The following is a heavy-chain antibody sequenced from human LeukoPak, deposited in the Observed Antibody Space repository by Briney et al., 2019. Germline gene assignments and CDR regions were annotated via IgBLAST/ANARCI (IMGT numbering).Heavy chain of an antibody. Sequence: PGGSLRLSCAASGFTFSSYSMNWVRQAPGKGLEWVSYISSSSSTIYYADSVKGRFTISRDNAKNSLYLQMNSLRAEDTAVYYCARAPDYYDSSGPFDYWGQGTLVTVSS. CDR3: ARAPDYYDSSGPFDY. CDR1: GFTFSSYS. D-gene: IGHD3-22*01. J-gene: IGHJ4*02. V-gene: IGHV3-48*04. CDR2: ISSSSSTI.